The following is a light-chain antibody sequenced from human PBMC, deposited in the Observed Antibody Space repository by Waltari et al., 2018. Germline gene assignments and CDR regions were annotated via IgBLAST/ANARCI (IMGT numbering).Light chain of an antibody. CDR3: QAWDSGTVV. CDR2: QDD. V-gene: IGLV3-1*01. J-gene: IGLJ2*01. CDR1: KLGDKY. Sequence: SYELTQPPSVSVSPGQTASITCSGDKLGDKYASWYQQKPGQSPVLVIYQDDKRPSGIPERFSGSNSGNTATLTISGTRAMDEADFYCQAWDSGTVVFGGGTKLTVL.